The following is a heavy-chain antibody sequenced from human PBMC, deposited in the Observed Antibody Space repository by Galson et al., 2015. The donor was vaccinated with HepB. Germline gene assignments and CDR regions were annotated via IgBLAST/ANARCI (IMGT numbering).Heavy chain of an antibody. CDR1: GYSFTSYW. CDR3: ARPSGYCTGGSCYQNDY. Sequence: QSGAEVKKPGESLKISCKGSGYSFTSYWIGWVRQMPGKGLEWMGIIYPHDSDTIYSPSFQGQVTISVDKSISTAYLQWSSLKASDTAMYYCARPSGYCTGGSCYQNDYWGQGTLVTVSS. CDR2: IYPHDSDT. J-gene: IGHJ4*02. V-gene: IGHV5-51*01. D-gene: IGHD2-15*01.